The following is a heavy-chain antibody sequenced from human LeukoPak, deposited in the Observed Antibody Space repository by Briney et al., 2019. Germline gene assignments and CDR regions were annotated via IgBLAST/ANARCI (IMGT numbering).Heavy chain of an antibody. CDR3: ARLSSGLGY. J-gene: IGHJ4*02. CDR1: GGSISSYY. CDR2: IYYSGST. Sequence: SETLSLTCTVPGGSISSYYWSWIRQPPGKGLEWIGYIYYSGSTNYNPSLKSRVTISVDTSKNQFSLKLSSVIAADTAVYYCARLSSGLGYWGQGTLVTVSS. V-gene: IGHV4-59*08. D-gene: IGHD6-19*01.